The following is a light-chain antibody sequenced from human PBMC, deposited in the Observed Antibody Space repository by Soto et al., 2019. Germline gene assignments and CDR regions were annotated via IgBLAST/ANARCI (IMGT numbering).Light chain of an antibody. CDR3: CSYAGSSTSL. V-gene: IGLV2-8*01. J-gene: IGLJ2*01. Sequence: QSALTQPPSASGSPGQSVTISCTGTSSDVGTYDYVSWYQQHPGKAPKLMIYEVTKRPSGVPDRFSGSKSGNTASLTVSGLQSEDEADYYCCSYAGSSTSLFGGGTKLTVL. CDR1: SSDVGTYDY. CDR2: EVT.